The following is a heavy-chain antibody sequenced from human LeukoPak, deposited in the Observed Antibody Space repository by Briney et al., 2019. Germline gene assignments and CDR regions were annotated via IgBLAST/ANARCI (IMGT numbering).Heavy chain of an antibody. CDR1: GGSISSYY. V-gene: IGHV4-59*01. D-gene: IGHD1-26*01. CDR3: GGGNNRGSYWWVHYFDY. J-gene: IGHJ4*02. CDR2: IYYSGST. Sequence: SETLSLTCTVSGGSISSYYWSWIRQPPGKGLEWIGYIYYSGSTNYNPSLKSRVTISVDTSKNQFSLKLSSVTAADTAVYYCGGGNNRGSYWWVHYFDYWGQGTLVTVSS.